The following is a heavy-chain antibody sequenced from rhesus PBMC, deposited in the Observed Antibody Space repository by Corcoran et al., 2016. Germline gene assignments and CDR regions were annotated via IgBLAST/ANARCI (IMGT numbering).Heavy chain of an antibody. CDR1: GGSVSSSNW. CDR2: ISGSSRRT. CDR3: ARSAGYSSSYAFDY. J-gene: IGHJ4*01. D-gene: IGHD6-43*01. Sequence: QVQLQESGPGLVKPSETLSLTCAVPGGSVSSSNWWSWIRQPQGKGLEWLGYISGSSRRTYYNPSLKSQVTLSGDTSKNQLSLKVSSVTTADTAVYYCARSAGYSSSYAFDYWGQGVLVTVSS. V-gene: IGHV4-65*01.